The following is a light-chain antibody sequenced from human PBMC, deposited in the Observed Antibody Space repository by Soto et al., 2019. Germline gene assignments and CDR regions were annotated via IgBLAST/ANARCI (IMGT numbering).Light chain of an antibody. J-gene: IGLJ1*01. CDR1: SGHSDYA. CDR3: QTWGMPLYV. V-gene: IGLV4-69*01. CDR2: LSSDGSL. Sequence: QPVLTQSPSASASLGASVRLTCTLSSGHSDYAVAWHQQLPEKGPRYLMKLSSDGSLSKGAGIPDRFSGSSSGAERYLTISDLQSEDEAVYYCQTWGMPLYVFGTGTKVTVL.